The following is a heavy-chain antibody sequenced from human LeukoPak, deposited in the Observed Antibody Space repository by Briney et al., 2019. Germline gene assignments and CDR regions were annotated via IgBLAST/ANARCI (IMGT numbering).Heavy chain of an antibody. Sequence: GGSLRLSCAASGFTFSSYEMNWVRQAPGKGLEWVSYISSSGSTIYYADSVKGRFTISRDNAKNSLYLQMNSLRAEDTAVYYCARGRHSSSRYDWNWFDPWGQGTLVTVSS. D-gene: IGHD6-13*01. CDR2: ISSSGSTI. CDR3: ARGRHSSSRYDWNWFDP. J-gene: IGHJ5*02. CDR1: GFTFSSYE. V-gene: IGHV3-48*03.